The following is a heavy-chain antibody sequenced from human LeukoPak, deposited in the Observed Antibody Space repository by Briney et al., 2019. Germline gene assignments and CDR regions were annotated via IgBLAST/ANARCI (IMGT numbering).Heavy chain of an antibody. Sequence: SETLSLTCTVSGGSVISGTYYWSWIRQHTGKELEWIGYVSHSGNTNYNPSLKSRVTISKDTSKNQFSLKLSSVTAADTAVYYCVREHDWGDFDFWGQGTLVTVSS. CDR2: VSHSGNT. D-gene: IGHD3-9*01. V-gene: IGHV4-61*01. J-gene: IGHJ4*02. CDR3: VREHDWGDFDF. CDR1: GGSVISGTYY.